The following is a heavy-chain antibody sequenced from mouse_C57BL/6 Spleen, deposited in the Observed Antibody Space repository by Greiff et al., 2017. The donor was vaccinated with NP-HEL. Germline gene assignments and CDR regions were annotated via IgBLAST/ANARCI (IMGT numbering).Heavy chain of an antibody. V-gene: IGHV1-69*01. CDR1: GYTFTSYW. Sequence: QVHVKQPGAELVMPGASVKLSCKASGYTFTSYWMHWVKQRPGQGLEWIGEIDPSDSYTNYNQKFKGKSTLTVDKSSSTAYMQLSSLTSEDSAVYYCARWGVVATHYFDYWGQGTTLTVSS. CDR2: IDPSDSYT. CDR3: ARWGVVATHYFDY. J-gene: IGHJ2*01. D-gene: IGHD1-1*01.